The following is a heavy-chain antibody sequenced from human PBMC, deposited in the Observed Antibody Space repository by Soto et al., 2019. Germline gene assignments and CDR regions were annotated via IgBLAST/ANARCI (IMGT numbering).Heavy chain of an antibody. Sequence: QVQLQQWGAGLLKPSETLSLTCAVYGGSFSGYYWSWIRQPPGKGLEWIGEINHSGSTNYNPSLKSRVTISVDPSKTQFSLKLSSVPAADTAVYYCARGSPVMTTVGPLPYYFDYWGQGTLVTVSS. CDR3: ARGSPVMTTVGPLPYYFDY. V-gene: IGHV4-34*01. J-gene: IGHJ4*02. D-gene: IGHD4-17*01. CDR1: GGSFSGYY. CDR2: INHSGST.